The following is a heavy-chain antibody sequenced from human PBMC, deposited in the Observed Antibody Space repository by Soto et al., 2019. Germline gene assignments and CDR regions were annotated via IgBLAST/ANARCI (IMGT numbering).Heavy chain of an antibody. J-gene: IGHJ4*02. D-gene: IGHD4-17*01. V-gene: IGHV4-59*08. CDR3: ARHHGDYDSNFDY. CDR2: IYYSGST. CDR1: GGSISSYY. Sequence: ETLSLTCTVSGGSISSYYWSWIRQPPGKGLEWIGYIYYSGSTNYNPSLKSRVTISVDTSKNQFSQKLSSVTAAYTAVYYCARHHGDYDSNFDYWGQGTLVTVSS.